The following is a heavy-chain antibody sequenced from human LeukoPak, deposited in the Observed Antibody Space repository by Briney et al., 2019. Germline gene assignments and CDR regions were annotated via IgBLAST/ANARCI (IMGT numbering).Heavy chain of an antibody. CDR3: ARGRLFYGSGSNGPQPRAPEAFDI. Sequence: GSLRLSCAASGFTFTSYWMSWVRQAPGKGLEWIGEINHSGSTNYNPSLKSRVTISVDTSKNQFSLKLSSVTAADTAVYYCARGRLFYGSGSNGPQPRAPEAFDIWGQGTMVTVSS. J-gene: IGHJ3*02. CDR1: GFTFTSYW. CDR2: INHSGST. D-gene: IGHD3-10*01. V-gene: IGHV4-34*01.